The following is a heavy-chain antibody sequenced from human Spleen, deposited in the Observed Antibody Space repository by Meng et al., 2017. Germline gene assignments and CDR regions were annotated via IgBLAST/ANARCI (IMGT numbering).Heavy chain of an antibody. CDR3: ARRANYYYYGMDV. Sequence: GESLKISCAACGFTFSSYDMHWVRQATGKGLEWVSAIGTAGDTYYPGSVKGQFTISRENVKNSLYLQLNSLRAGDTAVYYCARRANYYYYGMDVWGQGTTVTVSS. J-gene: IGHJ6*02. CDR1: GFTFSSYD. D-gene: IGHD3-10*01. CDR2: IGTAGDT. V-gene: IGHV3-13*03.